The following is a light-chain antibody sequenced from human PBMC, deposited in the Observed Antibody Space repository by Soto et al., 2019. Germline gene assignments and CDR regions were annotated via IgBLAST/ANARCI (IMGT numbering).Light chain of an antibody. CDR3: QVWDSSSDHVV. Sequence: SYELTQPPSVSVAPGQTARITCGGNNIGSKSVHWYQQKPGQAPVLVVYGDSDRPSGIPERFSGSNSGNTATLTISRVEAGNEADYYCQVWDSSSDHVVFGGGTRVTV. J-gene: IGLJ2*01. V-gene: IGLV3-21*02. CDR1: NIGSKS. CDR2: GDS.